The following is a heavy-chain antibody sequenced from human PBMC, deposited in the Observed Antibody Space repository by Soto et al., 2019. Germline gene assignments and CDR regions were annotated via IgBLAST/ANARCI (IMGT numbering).Heavy chain of an antibody. D-gene: IGHD2-15*01. V-gene: IGHV4-59*01. Sequence: SETLSLTCTVSGGSISSYYWSWIRQPPGKGLEWIGYIYYSGSTNYNPSLKSRVTISVDTSKNQFSLKLSSVTAADTAVYYCARVGGYTYCSGGSCYGKATHHFDYWGQGTLVTVSS. CDR1: GGSISSYY. J-gene: IGHJ4*02. CDR3: ARVGGYTYCSGGSCYGKATHHFDY. CDR2: IYYSGST.